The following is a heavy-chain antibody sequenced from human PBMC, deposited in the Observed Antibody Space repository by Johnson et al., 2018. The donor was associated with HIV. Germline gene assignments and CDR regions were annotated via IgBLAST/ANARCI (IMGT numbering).Heavy chain of an antibody. D-gene: IGHD6-13*01. CDR2: ISWDGGTT. J-gene: IGHJ3*02. Sequence: VQLVESGGGLVQPGGSLRLSCAASAFTFDDYFMHWVRQGPGKGLEWVSLISWDGGTTYSTDSVRGRFTISSDNRNNSLYLQLNSLRAEDTALYYCAKGSPYTSSWLDAFDIWGQGTMVTVSS. CDR3: AKGSPYTSSWLDAFDI. CDR1: AFTFDDYF. V-gene: IGHV3-43D*03.